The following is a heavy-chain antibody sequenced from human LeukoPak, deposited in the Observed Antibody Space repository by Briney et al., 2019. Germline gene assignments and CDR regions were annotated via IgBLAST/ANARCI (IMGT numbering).Heavy chain of an antibody. CDR1: GASLNSVNYY. D-gene: IGHD6-13*01. CDR3: ARDPFGAAATWFDP. Sequence: SETLSLTCTVSGASLNSVNYYWGWIRQPPGKGLEWIGSMYFSGSTYYNPSLKSRVTVSEDTSRNHFFLRLMFVTAADTAVYYCARDPFGAAATWFDPWGQGTLVTVSS. CDR2: MYFSGST. J-gene: IGHJ5*02. V-gene: IGHV4-39*07.